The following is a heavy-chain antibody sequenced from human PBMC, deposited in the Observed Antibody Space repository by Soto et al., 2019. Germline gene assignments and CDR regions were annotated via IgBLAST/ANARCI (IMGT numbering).Heavy chain of an antibody. D-gene: IGHD5-12*01. V-gene: IGHV1-69*02. J-gene: IGHJ4*02. Sequence: ASVKVSCTASGGTFSSYTISWVRQAPGQGLEWMGRIIPILGIANYAQKFQGRVTITADKSTSTAYMELSSLRSEDTAVYYCARAPVATVYFDYWGQGTLVTVSS. CDR3: ARAPVATVYFDY. CDR2: IIPILGIA. CDR1: GGTFSSYT.